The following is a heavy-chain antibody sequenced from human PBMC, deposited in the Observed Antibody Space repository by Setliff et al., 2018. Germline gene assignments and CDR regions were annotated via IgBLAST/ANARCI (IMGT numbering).Heavy chain of an antibody. CDR1: GYTFRNYA. CDR3: ARAPPVELVTIRTNSWFTY. CDR2: ISVYNGDT. Sequence: KVSCKASGYTFRNYAFAWVRQAPGQGLEWVGWISVYNGDTNYAQKFQGRVTLTTDTSTSTAYMELRSLTSDDSAFYYCARAPPVELVTIRTNSWFTYWGQGTQVTVS. V-gene: IGHV1-18*01. D-gene: IGHD5-18*01. J-gene: IGHJ4*02.